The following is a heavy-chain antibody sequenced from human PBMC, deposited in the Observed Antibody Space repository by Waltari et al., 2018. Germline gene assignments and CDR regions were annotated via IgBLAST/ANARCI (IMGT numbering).Heavy chain of an antibody. CDR1: GFSFSGST. D-gene: IGHD1-1*01. CDR3: SGGEVTGTDF. CDR2: IRRQPFNYAT. J-gene: IGHJ4*02. Sequence: EVQVVESGGGLVQPGGSLQPSCATSGFSFSGSTIHWVRQRSGRGLEWVGRIRRQPFNYATAYSESVKGRFTISRDDSKNTAYLQMNNLMTEDTAVYYCSGGEVTGTDFWGQGTLVTVSS. V-gene: IGHV3-73*01.